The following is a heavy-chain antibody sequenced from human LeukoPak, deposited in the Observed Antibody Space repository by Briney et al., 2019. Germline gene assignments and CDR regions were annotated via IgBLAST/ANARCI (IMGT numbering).Heavy chain of an antibody. CDR2: ISSSSSYI. CDR3: AREYCSGGSCYLADY. CDR1: GFTFSSYS. Sequence: GGSLRLSCAASGFTFSSYSMNWVRQAPGKGLEWVSSISSSSSYIYYADSVKGRFTISRDNAKNSLYLPMNSLRAEDTAVYYCAREYCSGGSCYLADYWGQGTLVTVSS. V-gene: IGHV3-21*01. D-gene: IGHD2-15*01. J-gene: IGHJ4*02.